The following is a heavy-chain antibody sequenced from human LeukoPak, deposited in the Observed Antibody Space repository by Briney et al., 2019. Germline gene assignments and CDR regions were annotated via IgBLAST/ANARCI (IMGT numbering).Heavy chain of an antibody. D-gene: IGHD3-9*01. CDR2: ISGSGGST. Sequence: PGGSLRLSCAASGFTFSNYAMSWVRQAPGKGLEWVSAISGSGGSTHYADSVKGRFTISRDNSKNTLYLQMNSLRAEDTAVYYCAKGDFNILTGYSYYYYMDVWGKGTTVTISS. V-gene: IGHV3-23*01. CDR3: AKGDFNILTGYSYYYYMDV. CDR1: GFTFSNYA. J-gene: IGHJ6*03.